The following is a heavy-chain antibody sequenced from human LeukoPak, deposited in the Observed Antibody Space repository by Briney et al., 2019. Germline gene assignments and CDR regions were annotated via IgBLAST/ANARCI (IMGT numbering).Heavy chain of an antibody. V-gene: IGHV6-1*01. J-gene: IGHJ4*02. CDR1: VESVSSRVAA. Sequence: SQGLSLTCALSVESVSSRVAAWKWIRQSRARGVVWRGRTSYRSKWYYGYASSVRGGITINAATSRNQFSLQLNSVTPEDTAVYYCARSRGDLDFWGQGSLVTVSS. D-gene: IGHD7-27*01. CDR3: ARSRGDLDF. CDR2: TSYRSKWYY.